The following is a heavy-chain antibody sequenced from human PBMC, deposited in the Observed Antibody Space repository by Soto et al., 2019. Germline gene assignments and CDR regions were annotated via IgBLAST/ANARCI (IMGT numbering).Heavy chain of an antibody. CDR3: ARYPGLLYNWFDP. D-gene: IGHD2-2*01. J-gene: IGHJ5*02. CDR2: IYYSGST. CDR1: GGSISSGGYY. V-gene: IGHV4-31*03. Sequence: PSETLSLTCTVSGGSISSGGYYWSWIRQHPGKGLEWIGYIYYSGSTYYNPSLKSRVTISVDTSKNQFSLKLSSVTAADTAVYYCARYPGLLYNWFDPWGQGTLVTVSS.